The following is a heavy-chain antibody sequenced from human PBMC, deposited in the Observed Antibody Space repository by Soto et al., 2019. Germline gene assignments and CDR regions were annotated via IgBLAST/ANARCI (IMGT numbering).Heavy chain of an antibody. J-gene: IGHJ4*02. CDR2: ISDSGGST. CDR3: AKDTLSYYYDSSGYY. Sequence: LRLSCAASGFTFSSYAMSWVRQAPGKGLEWVSAISDSGGSTYYADSVKGRFTISRDNSKNTLYLQMNSLRAEDTAVYYCAKDTLSYYYDSSGYYWGQGTLVTVSS. V-gene: IGHV3-23*01. D-gene: IGHD3-22*01. CDR1: GFTFSSYA.